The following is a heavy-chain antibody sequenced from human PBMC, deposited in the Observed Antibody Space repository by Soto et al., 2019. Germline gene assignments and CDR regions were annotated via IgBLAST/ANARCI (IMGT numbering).Heavy chain of an antibody. Sequence: ASVQVSCTASRSTFTSFGISWVRLAPGQGLERMGWISAYNGNTNYAQKLQGRVTMTTDTSTSTAYMELRSLRSDDTAVYYCARDQHTYYYGSGSYLPASYWGQGTLVTVCS. CDR2: ISAYNGNT. V-gene: IGHV1-18*01. D-gene: IGHD3-10*01. CDR3: ARDQHTYYYGSGSYLPASY. J-gene: IGHJ4*02. CDR1: RSTFTSFG.